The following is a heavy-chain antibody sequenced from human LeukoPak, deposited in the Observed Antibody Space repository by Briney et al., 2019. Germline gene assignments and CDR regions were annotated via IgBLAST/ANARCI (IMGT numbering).Heavy chain of an antibody. CDR1: GFTFSSYA. J-gene: IGHJ4*02. CDR3: AKRGGYYDFWSGYYTFDY. Sequence: GGSLRLSCAASGFTFSSYAMSWVRQAPGKGLEWVSAISGSGGSTYYADSVKGRFTISRDNSKNTLCLQMNSLRAEDTAVYYCAKRGGYYDFWSGYYTFDYWGQGTLVTVSS. CDR2: ISGSGGST. D-gene: IGHD3-3*01. V-gene: IGHV3-23*01.